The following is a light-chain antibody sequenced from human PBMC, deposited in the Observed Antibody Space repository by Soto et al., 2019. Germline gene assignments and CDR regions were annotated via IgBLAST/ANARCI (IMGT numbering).Light chain of an antibody. CDR1: SSDVGGYNY. CDR2: EVS. CDR3: SSYTSSSTVV. V-gene: IGLV2-14*01. Sequence: QSALTQPASVSGSTGQSITISCTGTSSDVGGYNYVSWYQQHPGKAPKLMIYEVSNRPSGVSNRFSGSKSGNTASLTISGLQAEDEADYYCSSYTSSSTVVFGGATKLTVL. J-gene: IGLJ2*01.